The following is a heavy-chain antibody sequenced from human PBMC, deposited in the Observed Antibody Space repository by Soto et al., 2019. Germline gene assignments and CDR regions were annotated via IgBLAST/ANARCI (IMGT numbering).Heavy chain of an antibody. CDR2: IYYSGST. V-gene: IGHV4-39*01. J-gene: IGHJ3*02. D-gene: IGHD1-26*01. CDR3: ASRGATENAFDI. CDR1: GGSISGSSYY. Sequence: SETLSLTCTVSGGSISGSSYYWGWIRQPPGKGLEWIGSIYYSGSTYYNPSLKSRVTISVDTSKNQFSLKLSSVTAADTAVYYCASRGATENAFDIWGQGTMVTVSS.